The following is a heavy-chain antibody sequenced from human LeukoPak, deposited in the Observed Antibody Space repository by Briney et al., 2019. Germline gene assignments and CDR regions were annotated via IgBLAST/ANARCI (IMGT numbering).Heavy chain of an antibody. V-gene: IGHV3-9*01. CDR2: ISWNSGSI. J-gene: IGHJ4*02. CDR3: AKDASIAAVGSVDY. D-gene: IGHD6-13*01. Sequence: GGSLRLSCAASGFTFDDYAMHWFRQAPGKGLDWVSGISWNSGSIGYADSVKGRFTISRDNAKNSLYLQMNSLRAEDTALYYCAKDASIAAVGSVDYWGQGTLVTVSS. CDR1: GFTFDDYA.